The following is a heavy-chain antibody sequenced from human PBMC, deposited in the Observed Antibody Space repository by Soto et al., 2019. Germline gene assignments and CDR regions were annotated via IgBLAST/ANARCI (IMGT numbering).Heavy chain of an antibody. CDR1: GFTFSSYS. Sequence: EVQLVESGGGLVKPGGSLRLSCAASGFTFSSYSMNWVRQAPGKGLEWVSSISSSSSYIYYADSVKGRFTISRDNAKNSLYLQVNSMRAEDTAVYYCARESRKCSGGSCYPDYWGQGTPVTVSS. CDR2: ISSSSSYI. D-gene: IGHD2-15*01. J-gene: IGHJ4*02. CDR3: ARESRKCSGGSCYPDY. V-gene: IGHV3-21*01.